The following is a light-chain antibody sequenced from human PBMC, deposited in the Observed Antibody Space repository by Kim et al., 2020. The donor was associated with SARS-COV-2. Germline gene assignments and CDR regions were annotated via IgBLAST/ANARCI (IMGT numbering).Light chain of an antibody. V-gene: IGKV3-20*01. CDR3: QQYGTSPPIT. CDR2: GTD. J-gene: IGKJ5*01. Sequence: PGESPNLSHRDSKSDSRHLLTCYQQGPEQAPRLRVYGTDNRATGIPDRFSGSGSETDFTLTVRRLEPEDSALYYCQQYGTSPPITFGQGTRLEIK. CDR1: KSDSRHL.